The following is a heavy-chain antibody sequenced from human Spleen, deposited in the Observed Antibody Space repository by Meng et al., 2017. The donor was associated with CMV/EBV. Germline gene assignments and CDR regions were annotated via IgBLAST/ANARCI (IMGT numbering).Heavy chain of an antibody. CDR2: IYWNDDK. V-gene: IGHV2-5*01. J-gene: IGHJ3*02. Sequence: SGPTLVKPTQTLTLTCTFSGFSLSTSGVAVGWIRQPPGKALEWLALIYWNDDKRYSPSLKSRLTITKDTSKNQVVLTMTNMDPVDTATYYCAHRRRTYYYDSSGYYSAFDIWGQGTMVTVS. D-gene: IGHD3-22*01. CDR3: AHRRRTYYYDSSGYYSAFDI. CDR1: GFSLSTSGVA.